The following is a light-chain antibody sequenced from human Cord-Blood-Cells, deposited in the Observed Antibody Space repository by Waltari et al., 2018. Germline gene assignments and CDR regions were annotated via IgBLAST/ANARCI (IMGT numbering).Light chain of an antibody. CDR2: GAS. V-gene: IGKV3-20*01. CDR3: QQYGSSPSIT. J-gene: IGKJ1*01. Sequence: EIVLTQSPGTLSLSPGERATLSCRASQSVSSSYLAWYQQKPGQAPRLLIYGASSRATGIPDRFSGSGSGTYFTLTISRLEPEDFAVYYCQQYGSSPSITFGQGTKVEIK. CDR1: QSVSSSY.